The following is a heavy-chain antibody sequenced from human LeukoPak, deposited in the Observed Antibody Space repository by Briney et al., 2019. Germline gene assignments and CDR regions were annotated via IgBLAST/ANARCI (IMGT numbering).Heavy chain of an antibody. Sequence: EASVTVSCKASGYTFTSYGISWVRQAPGQGLEWMGWISAYNGNTNYAQKLQGRVTMTTDTSTGTAYMELRSLRSEDTAVYYCAPRSYGSGSYYNVDRLWFDPWGQGTLVTVSS. J-gene: IGHJ5*02. V-gene: IGHV1-18*01. CDR2: ISAYNGNT. D-gene: IGHD3-10*01. CDR3: APRSYGSGSYYNVDRLWFDP. CDR1: GYTFTSYG.